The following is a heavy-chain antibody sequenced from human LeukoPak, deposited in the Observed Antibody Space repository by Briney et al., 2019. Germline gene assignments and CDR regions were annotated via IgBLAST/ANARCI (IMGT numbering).Heavy chain of an antibody. D-gene: IGHD3-10*01. CDR2: ISYDGSNK. V-gene: IGHV3-30-3*01. CDR1: GFTFSSYA. J-gene: IGHJ3*02. Sequence: PGGSLRLSCAASGFTFSSYAMHWVRQAPGKGLEWVAVISYDGSNKYYADSVKGRFTISRDNSKNTLYLQMDSLRAEDTAVYYCARDRWFGEFHAFDIWGQGTMVTVSS. CDR3: ARDRWFGEFHAFDI.